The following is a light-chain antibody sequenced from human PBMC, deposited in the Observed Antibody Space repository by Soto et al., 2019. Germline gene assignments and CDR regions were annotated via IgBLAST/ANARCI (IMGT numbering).Light chain of an antibody. V-gene: IGLV6-57*02. J-gene: IGLJ2*01. Sequence: NFMLTQPHSVSESPGKTVTISCTGSSGSIASNYVQWYQQRPGSAPTIVIFEDNQRPSGVPDRFSGSIDRSSNSASLTISGLKTEDEADYYCQSYDSSNHVVFGGGTKLTVL. CDR1: SGSIASNY. CDR2: EDN. CDR3: QSYDSSNHVV.